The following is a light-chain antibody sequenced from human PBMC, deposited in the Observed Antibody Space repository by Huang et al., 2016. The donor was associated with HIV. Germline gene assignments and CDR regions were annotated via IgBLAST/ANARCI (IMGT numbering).Light chain of an antibody. J-gene: IGKJ4*01. Sequence: IVLTQTPAILSLSAGERATLACRASQSVCHYLAWYQHKPGQPPRLLIYGASRRATDIPARLNGSGSGTDFTLTISSLEAEDSALYYCQESDTWPRLTLGGGTKVEIK. CDR3: QESDTWPRLT. V-gene: IGKV3-11*01. CDR1: QSVCHY. CDR2: GAS.